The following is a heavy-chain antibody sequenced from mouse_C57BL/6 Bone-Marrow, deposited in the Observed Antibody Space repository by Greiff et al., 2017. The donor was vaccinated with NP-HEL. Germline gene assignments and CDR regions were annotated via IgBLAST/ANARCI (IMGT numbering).Heavy chain of an antibody. CDR3: ARGAY. J-gene: IGHJ3*01. CDR2: IYPAEVDP. Sequence: QVQLQQSGAELVKPGASVKISGKASGYELRSNWMNGVKRRPGKGLEGIGQIYPAEVDPNYNGKFKDKASLTADKSSSTAYMQLSSLTSEDSAVYFCARGAYWGQGTLVTVSA. CDR1: GYELRSNW. V-gene: IGHV1-80*01.